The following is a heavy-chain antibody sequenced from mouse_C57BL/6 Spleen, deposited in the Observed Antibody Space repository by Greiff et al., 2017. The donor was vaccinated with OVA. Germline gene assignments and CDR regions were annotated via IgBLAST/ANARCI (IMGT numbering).Heavy chain of an antibody. Sequence: QVQLQQSGAELVKPGASVKMSCKASGYTFTSYWITWVKQRPGQGLEWIGDIYPGSGSTNYNEKFKSKATLTVDTSSSTAYMQLSSLTSEDSAVYYCARSGHDGYYEGYFDYWGQGTTLTVSS. CDR3: ARSGHDGYYEGYFDY. CDR2: IYPGSGST. J-gene: IGHJ2*01. D-gene: IGHD2-3*01. V-gene: IGHV1-55*01. CDR1: GYTFTSYW.